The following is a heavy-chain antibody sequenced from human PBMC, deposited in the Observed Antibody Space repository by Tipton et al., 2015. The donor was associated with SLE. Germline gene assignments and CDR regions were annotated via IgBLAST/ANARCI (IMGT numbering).Heavy chain of an antibody. D-gene: IGHD6-6*01. V-gene: IGHV4-39*07. J-gene: IGHJ4*02. CDR2: IYYSGST. CDR1: GGSIGSGSYY. Sequence: TLSLTCTVSGGSIGSGSYYWSWIRQPAGKGLEWIGGIYYSGSTYYNPSLKSRVTISVDTSKNQFSLKLSSVTAADTAVYYCARDHIYGSSLGYWGQGTLVTVSS. CDR3: ARDHIYGSSLGY.